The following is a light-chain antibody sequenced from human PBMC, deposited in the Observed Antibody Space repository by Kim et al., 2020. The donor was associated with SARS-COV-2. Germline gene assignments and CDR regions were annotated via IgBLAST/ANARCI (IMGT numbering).Light chain of an antibody. CDR1: QDVTTY. CDR3: QHYEELPLS. J-gene: IGKJ4*01. CDR2: DAS. V-gene: IGKV1-33*01. Sequence: DIQMTQSPSSLSASVGDTVTITCQASQDVTTYLNWFQQKPGKAPQLLIYDASTLETGVPSRFSGSGSGTEFTFTISSLQPEDVATYHRQHYEELPLSFGGGTKVDI.